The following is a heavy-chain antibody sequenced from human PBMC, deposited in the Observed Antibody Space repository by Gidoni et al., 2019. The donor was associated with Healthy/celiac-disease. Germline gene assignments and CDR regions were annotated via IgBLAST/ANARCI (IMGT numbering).Heavy chain of an antibody. CDR2: INHSGST. CDR3: ARGRYSSGWYSNNWFDP. CDR1: GGSFSGYY. V-gene: IGHV4-34*01. D-gene: IGHD6-19*01. Sequence: QVQLQQWGAGLLKPSETLSLTCAVYGGSFSGYYWSWIRQPPGKGLEWIGEINHSGSTNYTPSLKSRVTISVATSKNQFSLKLSSVTAADTAVYYCARGRYSSGWYSNNWFDPWGQGTLVTVSS. J-gene: IGHJ5*02.